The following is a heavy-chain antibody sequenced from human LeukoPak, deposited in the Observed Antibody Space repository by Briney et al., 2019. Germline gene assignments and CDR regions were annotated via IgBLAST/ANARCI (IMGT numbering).Heavy chain of an antibody. CDR2: MSYSGRT. CDR3: ARDSAPSVWYSYGYYYYMDV. Sequence: SETLSLTCTVSGGSISISNYYWGWIRQPPGKGLEWIGSMSYSGRTYYNPSLKTRVTVSLDTSKNQFSLNLISVTAADTAVYYCARDSAPSVWYSYGYYYYMDVWGKGTTVTVSS. CDR1: GGSISISNYY. D-gene: IGHD5-18*01. J-gene: IGHJ6*03. V-gene: IGHV4-39*07.